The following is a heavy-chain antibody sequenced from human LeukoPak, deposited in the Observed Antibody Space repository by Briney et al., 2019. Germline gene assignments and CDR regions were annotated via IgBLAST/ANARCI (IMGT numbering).Heavy chain of an antibody. Sequence: PSETLSLTCTVPGGSISSYYWNWFRQPPGKGLEGIGYIYYSGSTSYNPSLKSRVTISIDTSKNQFSLKLSSVTAADTAVYYCARRSQGAYLDAFDIWGRGTLVTVSS. CDR1: GGSISSYY. CDR2: IYYSGST. D-gene: IGHD2-2*01. J-gene: IGHJ3*02. CDR3: ARRSQGAYLDAFDI. V-gene: IGHV4-59*08.